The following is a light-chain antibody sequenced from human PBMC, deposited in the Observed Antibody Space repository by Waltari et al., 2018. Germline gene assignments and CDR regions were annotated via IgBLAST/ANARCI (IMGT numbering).Light chain of an antibody. CDR2: DAS. CDR1: QDISNY. Sequence: DIQMTQSPSSLSASVGDRVTITCQASQDISNYLNWYQQKPGKAPKLLIYDASNLETGVPSRFSGSGSGTDFTFTISSLQPEDIATYYCQQYDNLPPLTSGGGTKVEIK. J-gene: IGKJ4*01. CDR3: QQYDNLPPLT. V-gene: IGKV1-33*01.